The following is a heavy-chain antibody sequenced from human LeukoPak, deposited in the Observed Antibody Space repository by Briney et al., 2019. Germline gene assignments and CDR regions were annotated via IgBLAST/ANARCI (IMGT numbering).Heavy chain of an antibody. J-gene: IGHJ4*02. CDR1: GYTFTGYY. D-gene: IGHD3-10*01. CDR2: INPNSGGT. Sequence: ASVKVSCKASGYTFTGYYMHWVRQAPGQGLEWMGWINPNSGGTNYAQKFQGRVTMTRDTSISTAYMGLSRLRSDDTAVYYCARGTASVYYYGSGSSFDYWGQGTLVTVSS. CDR3: ARGTASVYYYGSGSSFDY. V-gene: IGHV1-2*02.